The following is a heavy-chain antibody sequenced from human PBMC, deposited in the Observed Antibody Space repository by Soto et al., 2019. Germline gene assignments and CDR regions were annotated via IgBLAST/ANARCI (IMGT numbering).Heavy chain of an antibody. V-gene: IGHV1-18*04. CDR2: ISAYNGNT. D-gene: IGHD6-13*01. Sequence: GASVKVSCKASGYTFTSYGISWVRQAPGQGLEWMGWISAYNGNTNYAQKLQGRVTMTTDTSTSTAYMELRSLRSDDTAVYYCARIPRRIAAAHNWFDPWGQGTLVTVSS. J-gene: IGHJ5*02. CDR3: ARIPRRIAAAHNWFDP. CDR1: GYTFTSYG.